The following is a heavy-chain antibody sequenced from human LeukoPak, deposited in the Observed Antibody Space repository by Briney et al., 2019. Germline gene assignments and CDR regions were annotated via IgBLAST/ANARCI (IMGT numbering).Heavy chain of an antibody. D-gene: IGHD1-26*01. CDR3: ARRRIVGSTDDAFDI. V-gene: IGHV3-30-3*01. CDR2: ISSDGNTK. CDR1: GFTFSSYA. Sequence: GGSLRLSCTASGFTFSSYAMHWVRQAPGKGLEWAAVISSDGNTKYYADSVEGRFTISRDNPNNTLYLQMNSLGADDTAIYYCARRRIVGSTDDAFDIWGQGTMVTLSP. J-gene: IGHJ3*02.